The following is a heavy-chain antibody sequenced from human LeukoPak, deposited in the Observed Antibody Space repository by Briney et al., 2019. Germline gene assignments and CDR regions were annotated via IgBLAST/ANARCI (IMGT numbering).Heavy chain of an antibody. V-gene: IGHV3-30*04. D-gene: IGHD3-3*01. Sequence: GRSLRLSCAASGFTFSSYAMHWVRQAPGKGLEWVAVISYDGSNKYYADSVKGRFTISRDNSKNTLYLQMNSLRAEDTAVYYCARCEWHYYHYYMDVWGKGSTVTVSS. CDR2: ISYDGSNK. CDR3: ARCEWHYYHYYMDV. J-gene: IGHJ6*03. CDR1: GFTFSSYA.